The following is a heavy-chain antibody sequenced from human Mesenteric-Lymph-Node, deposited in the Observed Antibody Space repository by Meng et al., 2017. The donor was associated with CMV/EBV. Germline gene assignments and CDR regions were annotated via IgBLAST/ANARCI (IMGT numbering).Heavy chain of an antibody. Sequence: GESLKISCAASGFTFDDYGMSWVRQAPGKGLEWVSGINWNGGSTGYADSVKGRFTISRDNAKNSLYLQMNSLRAEDTAVYYCARGRAAAGPFDYWGQGTLVTVSS. V-gene: IGHV3-20*04. CDR1: GFTFDDYG. D-gene: IGHD6-13*01. CDR3: ARGRAAAGPFDY. CDR2: INWNGGST. J-gene: IGHJ4*02.